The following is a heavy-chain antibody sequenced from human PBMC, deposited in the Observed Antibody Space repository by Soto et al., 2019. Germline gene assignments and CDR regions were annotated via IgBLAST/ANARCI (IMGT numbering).Heavy chain of an antibody. CDR3: ARDAIYYDSSGSLDY. V-gene: IGHV1-2*04. D-gene: IGHD3-22*01. Sequence: GASVKVSCKASGYTFSGYYMHWVRQAPGQGLEWMGWINPNSGGTNYAQKFQGWVTMTRDTSISTAYMELSRLRSDDTAVYYCARDAIYYDSSGSLDYWGQGTLVTVSS. CDR1: GYTFSGYY. CDR2: INPNSGGT. J-gene: IGHJ4*02.